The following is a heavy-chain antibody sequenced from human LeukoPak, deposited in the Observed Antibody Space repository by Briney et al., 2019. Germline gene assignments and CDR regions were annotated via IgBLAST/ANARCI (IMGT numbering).Heavy chain of an antibody. J-gene: IGHJ4*02. V-gene: IGHV3-23*01. D-gene: IGHD1-26*01. CDR2: ISGSGGST. Sequence: GGSLRLSCAASGFTFSSYAMNWVRQTPGKGLEWVSVISGSGGSTYHADSVKGRFTISRDNSKNTLYLQMNSLRAEDTAVYYCARVVSEWEPTWLDYWGQGTLVTVSS. CDR1: GFTFSSYA. CDR3: ARVVSEWEPTWLDY.